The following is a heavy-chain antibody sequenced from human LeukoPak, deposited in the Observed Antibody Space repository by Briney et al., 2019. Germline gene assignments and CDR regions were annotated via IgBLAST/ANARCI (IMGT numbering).Heavy chain of an antibody. CDR1: GFTFRTSG. Sequence: GGSLRLSCAASGFTFRTSGMSWVRQAPGRGLEWVSAISGSGVSTYYADSVKGRFTISRDNSKNTLYLQMNSLRAEDTAVYYCAKGYDFWSGYYASFDYWGQGTLVTVSS. CDR3: AKGYDFWSGYYASFDY. CDR2: ISGSGVST. J-gene: IGHJ4*02. D-gene: IGHD3-3*01. V-gene: IGHV3-23*01.